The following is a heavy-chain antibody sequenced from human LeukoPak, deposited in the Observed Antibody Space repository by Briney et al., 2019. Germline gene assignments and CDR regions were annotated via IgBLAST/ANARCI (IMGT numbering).Heavy chain of an antibody. CDR1: GGSVSSGSYY. CDR3: ARDSRPLRRYYYYGMDV. Sequence: PSETLSLTCTVSGGSVSSGSYYWSWIRQPPGKGLEWIGHIYYSGSTNYNPSLKSRVTISVDTSRNQFSLKLSSVTAADTAVYYCARDSRPLRRYYYYGMDVWGQGTTVTVSS. CDR2: IYYSGST. V-gene: IGHV4-61*01. J-gene: IGHJ6*02.